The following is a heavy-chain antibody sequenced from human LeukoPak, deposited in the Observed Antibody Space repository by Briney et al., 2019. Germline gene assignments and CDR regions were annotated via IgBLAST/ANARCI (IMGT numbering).Heavy chain of an antibody. CDR2: IWYDGSNK. V-gene: IGHV3-33*06. CDR1: GFTFSSYG. Sequence: PGGSLRLSCAASGFTFSSYGMHWVRQAPGKGLEWVAVIWYDGSNKYYADSVKGRFTISRDNSKNTLYLQMNSLRAEDTAVYYCAKLGQGDYDHSVFDYWGQGTLVTVSS. J-gene: IGHJ4*02. D-gene: IGHD4-17*01. CDR3: AKLGQGDYDHSVFDY.